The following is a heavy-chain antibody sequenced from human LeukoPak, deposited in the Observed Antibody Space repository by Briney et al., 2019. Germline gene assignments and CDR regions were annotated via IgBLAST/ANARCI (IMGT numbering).Heavy chain of an antibody. CDR3: ANLAGKPADY. D-gene: IGHD6-13*01. V-gene: IGHV3-72*01. CDR1: GFTFSDQY. J-gene: IGHJ4*02. CDR2: IRNKANSDTT. Sequence: AGGSLRLSCAASGFTFSDQYMDWVRRAPGKGLEWVGRIRNKANSDTTEYAASVKGRFTISRDDSKNSLYLQMNSLKTEDTAVYYCANLAGKPADYWGQGTLVTVSS.